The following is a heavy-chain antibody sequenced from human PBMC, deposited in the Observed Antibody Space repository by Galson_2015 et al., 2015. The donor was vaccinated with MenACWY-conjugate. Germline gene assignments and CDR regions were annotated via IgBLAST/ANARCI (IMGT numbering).Heavy chain of an antibody. D-gene: IGHD2-2*01. CDR1: GFTFVSYA. CDR3: AKAPSNTWHNFDY. J-gene: IGHJ4*02. CDR2: VSSGGGTVQ. V-gene: IGHV3-30*18. Sequence: SLRLSCAGSGFTFVSYAMQWVRQAPGKGLEWVAVVSSGGGTVQYYAGSVKGRFTVSRDNSKNTVYLRMNSLRPEDTAVYYCAKAPSNTWHNFDYWGPGTLVTVSS.